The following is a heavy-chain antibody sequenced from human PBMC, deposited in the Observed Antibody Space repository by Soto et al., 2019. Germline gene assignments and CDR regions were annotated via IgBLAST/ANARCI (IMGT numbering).Heavy chain of an antibody. CDR1: GGSISSSNW. D-gene: IGHD3-3*01. V-gene: IGHV4-4*02. CDR3: ASRGQGGVVMISSDGDFDL. Sequence: QVRLQESGPGLVKPSGTLSLTCAVSGGSISSSNWWRWVRQPHGKGLEWCGENYHSGSTNHNPSHKRRVNISVDKSKNQFNLRLSSVPAADTAVYSCASRGQGGVVMISSDGDFDLWGRGTLVTVSS. J-gene: IGHJ2*01. CDR2: NYHSGST.